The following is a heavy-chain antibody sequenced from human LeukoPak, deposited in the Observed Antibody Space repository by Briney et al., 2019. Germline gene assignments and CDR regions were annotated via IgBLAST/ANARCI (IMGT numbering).Heavy chain of an antibody. J-gene: IGHJ4*02. Sequence: GESLKISCKGSGFTFSTCSFAWVRQMPGKGLEWMGVIYAGDSSTRYSPSFQGQVTISVDKSISTAYLQWRSLKASDSAIYYCARHSCYDSWGQGTLVTVSS. V-gene: IGHV5-51*01. CDR2: IYAGDSST. CDR3: ARHSCYDS. CDR1: GFTFSTCS. D-gene: IGHD3-16*01.